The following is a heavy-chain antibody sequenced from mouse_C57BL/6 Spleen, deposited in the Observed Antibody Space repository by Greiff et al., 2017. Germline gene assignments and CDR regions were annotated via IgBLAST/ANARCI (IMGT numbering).Heavy chain of an antibody. CDR1: GFSLSTFGMG. Sequence: QVTLKESGPGILQPSQTLSLTCSFSGFSLSTFGMGVGWIRQPSGKGLEWLAHIWWDDDKYYNPALKSRLTISKDTSKNQVFLKIANVDTADTATYYCARIVREGYYPSYAMDYWGQGTSVTVSS. CDR3: ARIVREGYYPSYAMDY. D-gene: IGHD2-3*01. CDR2: IWWDDDK. J-gene: IGHJ4*01. V-gene: IGHV8-8*01.